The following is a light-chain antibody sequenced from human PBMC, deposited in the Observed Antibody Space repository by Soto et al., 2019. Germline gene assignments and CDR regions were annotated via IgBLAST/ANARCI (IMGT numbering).Light chain of an antibody. CDR3: QKYGSSPTWT. CDR1: QSVSSSY. CDR2: GAS. J-gene: IGKJ1*01. Sequence: EIVLTQSPGTLSLSPGESATRSCRASQSVSSSYLAWYQQKPGQAPRLLIYGASSRATGIPDRFSGSGSGTDFTLTISRLEPEDFAVYYCQKYGSSPTWTFGQGTKVEIK. V-gene: IGKV3-20*01.